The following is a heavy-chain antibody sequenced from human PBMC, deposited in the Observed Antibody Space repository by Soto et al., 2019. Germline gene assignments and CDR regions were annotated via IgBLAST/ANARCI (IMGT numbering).Heavy chain of an antibody. CDR3: ARVGYDSSGYYQSFDY. V-gene: IGHV4-59*01. CDR2: IYYSGST. J-gene: IGHJ4*02. CDR1: GGSISSYY. Sequence: PSETLSLTCTVSGGSISSYYWSWIRQPPGKGLEWIGYIYYSGSTNYNPSLKSRVTISVDTSKNQFSLKLSSVTAADTAVFYCARVGYDSSGYYQSFDYWGQGTLVTVSS. D-gene: IGHD3-22*01.